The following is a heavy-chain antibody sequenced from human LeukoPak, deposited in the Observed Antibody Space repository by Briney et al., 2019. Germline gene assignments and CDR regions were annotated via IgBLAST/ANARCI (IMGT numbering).Heavy chain of an antibody. V-gene: IGHV4-59*01. CDR1: GGSISSYY. CDR3: ARDREGGPYGPAFDI. D-gene: IGHD3-16*01. J-gene: IGHJ3*02. CDR2: IYYSGST. Sequence: SETLSLTCTVSGGSISSYYWSWIRQPPGKGLEWIGYIYYSGSTNYIPSLKSRVTISVDTSKNQFSLKLSSVTAADTAVYYCARDREGGPYGPAFDIWGQGTMVTVSS.